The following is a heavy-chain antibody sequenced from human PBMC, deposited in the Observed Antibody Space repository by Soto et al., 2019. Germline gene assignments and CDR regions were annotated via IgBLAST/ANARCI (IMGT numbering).Heavy chain of an antibody. CDR2: ISYDGRTE. CDR3: AREKRAYEMDY. V-gene: IGHV3-30*04. Sequence: QVHLVESGGGVVQPGKSLRLSCVASAFTFSGYAMHWVRQAPGKGLEWVAVISYDGRTEYYADSVKGRFTISRDNSKNTLYLHMNSRSGEDKLVYYCAREKRAYEMDYWGQGTLVIVS. CDR1: AFTFSGYA. D-gene: IGHD5-12*01. J-gene: IGHJ4*02.